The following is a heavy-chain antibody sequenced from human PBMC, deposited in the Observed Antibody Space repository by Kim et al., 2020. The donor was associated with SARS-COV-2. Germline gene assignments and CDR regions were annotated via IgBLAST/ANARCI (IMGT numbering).Heavy chain of an antibody. CDR3: AKGIAAAAYFDY. V-gene: IGHV3-33*06. D-gene: IGHD6-13*01. CDR2: IWYDGSNK. CDR1: GFTFSSYG. Sequence: GGSLRLSCAASGFTFSSYGMHWVRQAPGKGLEWVAVIWYDGSNKYYADSVKGRFTISRDNSKNTLYLQMSSLRAEDTAVYYCAKGIAAAAYFDYWGQGTLVTVSS. J-gene: IGHJ4*02.